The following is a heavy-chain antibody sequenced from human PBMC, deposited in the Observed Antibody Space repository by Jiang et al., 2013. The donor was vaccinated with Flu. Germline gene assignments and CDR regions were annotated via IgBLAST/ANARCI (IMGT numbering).Heavy chain of an antibody. V-gene: IGHV5-10-1*01. CDR1: GYSFTSYW. CDR2: IDPSDSYT. Sequence: SGAEVKKPGESLRISCKGSGYSFTSYWISWVRQMPGKGLEWMGRIDPSDSYTNYSPSFQGHVTISADKSISTAYLQWSSLKASDTAMYYCARRSAGYYYDSSGYFAFDIWGQGTSGHRLF. D-gene: IGHD3-22*01. J-gene: IGHJ3*02. CDR3: ARRSAGYYYDSSGYFAFDI.